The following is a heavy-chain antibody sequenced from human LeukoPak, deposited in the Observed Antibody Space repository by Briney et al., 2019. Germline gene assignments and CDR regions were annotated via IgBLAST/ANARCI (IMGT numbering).Heavy chain of an antibody. CDR2: MNPNSGNT. V-gene: IGHV1-8*02. D-gene: IGHD4-23*01. J-gene: IGHJ5*02. CDR3: ARGASTVVTPGRNWFDP. Sequence: ASVKVSCKASGYTFTSYGISWVRQAPGQGLEWMGWMNPNSGNTGYAQKFQGRVTMTRNTSISTAYMELSSLRSEDTAVYYCARGASTVVTPGRNWFDPWGQGTLVTVSS. CDR1: GYTFTSYG.